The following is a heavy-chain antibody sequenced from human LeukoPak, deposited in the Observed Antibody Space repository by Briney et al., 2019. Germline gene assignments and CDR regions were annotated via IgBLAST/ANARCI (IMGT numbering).Heavy chain of an antibody. V-gene: IGHV3-30-3*01. CDR1: GFTFSSYA. Sequence: PGGSLRLSCAASGFTFSSYAMHWVRQAPGKGLEWVAVISYGGSNKYYADSVKGRFTISRDNSKNTLYLQMNSLRAEDTAVYYCASGALGFYGMDVWGQGTTVTVSS. D-gene: IGHD3-10*01. J-gene: IGHJ6*02. CDR3: ASGALGFYGMDV. CDR2: ISYGGSNK.